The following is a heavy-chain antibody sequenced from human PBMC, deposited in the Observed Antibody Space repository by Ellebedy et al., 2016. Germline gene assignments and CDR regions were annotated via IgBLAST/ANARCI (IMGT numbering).Heavy chain of an antibody. CDR3: ARLPREQLVLAYFDY. CDR1: GYSFSSYW. J-gene: IGHJ4*02. Sequence: GGSLRLXXKGSGYSFSSYWIGWVRQMPGKGLEWMGIIHPGDSDTRYSPSFQGQVTMSADKSINTAYLQWSSLKASDTAIYYCARLPREQLVLAYFDYWGQGTLVTVSS. V-gene: IGHV5-51*01. CDR2: IHPGDSDT. D-gene: IGHD6-13*01.